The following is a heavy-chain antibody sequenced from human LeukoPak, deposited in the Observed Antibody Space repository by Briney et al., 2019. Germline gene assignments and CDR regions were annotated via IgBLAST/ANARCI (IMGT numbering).Heavy chain of an antibody. D-gene: IGHD6-13*01. CDR3: ARNPSSSWFVDY. Sequence: GGSVRLSCAASGFTFSSYEMNWVRQAPGKGLEWVSWISSSGSSIYYADSVKGRFTISRDNAKNSLYLQMHSPRAEDTAVYYCARNPSSSWFVDYWGQGTLVTVSS. V-gene: IGHV3-48*03. CDR1: GFTFSSYE. CDR2: ISSSGSSI. J-gene: IGHJ4*02.